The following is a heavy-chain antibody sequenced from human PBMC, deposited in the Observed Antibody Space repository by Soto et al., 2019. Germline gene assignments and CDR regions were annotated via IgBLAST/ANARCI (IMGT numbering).Heavy chain of an antibody. CDR3: ARDRKYYGSGSSLDY. CDR2: IKQDGSEK. Sequence: LRLSCAASGFTFSSYWMSWVRRAPGKGLEWVANIKQDGSEKYYVDSVKGRFTISRDNAKNSLYLQMNSLRAEDTAVYYCARDRKYYGSGSSLDYWGQGTLVTVSS. CDR1: GFTFSSYW. V-gene: IGHV3-7*01. J-gene: IGHJ4*02. D-gene: IGHD3-10*01.